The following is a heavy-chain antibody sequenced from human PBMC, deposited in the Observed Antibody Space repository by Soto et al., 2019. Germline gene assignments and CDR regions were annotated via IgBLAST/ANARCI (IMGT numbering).Heavy chain of an antibody. Sequence: EVQLVESGGALVQPGGPLRLSCTASGFSLISYGMSWVRQAPGKGLEWVSTMTGSGGSTYYADSVKGRFSISRDKSKDTLYLQMNNLTGEDTALYYCAKAYHKSSGWFPPPFSFDDWGQGTLVTVSS. CDR2: MTGSGGST. V-gene: IGHV3-23*04. J-gene: IGHJ4*02. CDR3: AKAYHKSSGWFPPPFSFDD. CDR1: GFSLISYG. D-gene: IGHD6-19*01.